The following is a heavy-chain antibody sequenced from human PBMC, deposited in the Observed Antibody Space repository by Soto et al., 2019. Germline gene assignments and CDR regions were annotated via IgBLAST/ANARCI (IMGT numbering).Heavy chain of an antibody. V-gene: IGHV4-34*01. CDR1: GQSFSGHS. CDR3: ARGSGIVALPGELEDVKYDY. CDR2: INESGST. D-gene: IGHD1-1*01. J-gene: IGHJ4*02. Sequence: QVQLQQWGAALVKPSETVSLSCAVYGQSFSGHSWAWIRQPPGKGLEWIGEINESGSTYYNPSLKTRVTISTDTSKNQFSLKLSSVSAADTAAYFCARGSGIVALPGELEDVKYDYSGQGTLVNVSS.